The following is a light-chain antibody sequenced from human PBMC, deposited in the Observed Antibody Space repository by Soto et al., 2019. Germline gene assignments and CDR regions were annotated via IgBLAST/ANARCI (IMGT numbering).Light chain of an antibody. V-gene: IGLV2-14*01. CDR3: NSYTTNSNRV. CDR2: EVT. Sequence: QSVLTQPASASGSPGQSIRISCTGTSSEVGSYNYVSWSQNHSGKAPKLMIYEVTNRPSGVSNRFSGSKSGNTASLTISGLQAEDEADYYCNSYTTNSNRVFGTGTTVTVL. J-gene: IGLJ1*01. CDR1: SSEVGSYNY.